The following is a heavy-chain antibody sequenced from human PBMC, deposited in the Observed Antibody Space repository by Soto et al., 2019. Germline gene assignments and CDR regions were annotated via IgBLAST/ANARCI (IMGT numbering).Heavy chain of an antibody. V-gene: IGHV4-39*01. J-gene: IGHJ4*02. CDR2: IYYSGST. Sequence: PSETLSLTCTVTGDSINNRSYYWGWIRQPPGKGLEWIGSIYYSGSTYNNPSLKSRVSMSVATSKNQFSLKLRSVTAADTALYYCARQRTSVVTQAYFDSWGQGSLVTVSS. CDR1: GDSINNRSYY. D-gene: IGHD2-21*02. CDR3: ARQRTSVVTQAYFDS.